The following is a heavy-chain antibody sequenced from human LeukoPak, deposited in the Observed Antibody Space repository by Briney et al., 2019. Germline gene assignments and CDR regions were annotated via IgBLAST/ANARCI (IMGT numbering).Heavy chain of an antibody. CDR2: IYYSGST. V-gene: IGHV4-39*01. Sequence: SETLSLTCTVSGGSISSSSYYWGWIRRPPAKGPEWIGSIYYSGSTYYNPSLKSRVTISVDTYKNQFSLKLSSVTAADTAVYYCARHAPSYFDYWGQGTLVTVPS. CDR3: ARHAPSYFDY. J-gene: IGHJ4*02. CDR1: GGSISSSSYY.